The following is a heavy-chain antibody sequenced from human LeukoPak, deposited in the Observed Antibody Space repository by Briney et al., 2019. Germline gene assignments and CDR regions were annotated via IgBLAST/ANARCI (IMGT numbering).Heavy chain of an antibody. CDR3: ARLEWYFDL. J-gene: IGHJ2*01. V-gene: IGHV4-39*01. CDR1: GGSISSSSYY. D-gene: IGHD5-24*01. CDR2: IYYSGST. Sequence: SETLSLTCTVSGGSISSSSYYWGWIRQPPGKGLEWIGSIYYSGSTYYNPSLKSRVTLSVDTSKNQFSLKLSSVTAADTAVYYCARLEWYFDLWGRGTLVTVSS.